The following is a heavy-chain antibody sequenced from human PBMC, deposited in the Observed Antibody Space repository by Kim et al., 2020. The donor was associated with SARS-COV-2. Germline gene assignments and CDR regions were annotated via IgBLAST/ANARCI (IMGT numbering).Heavy chain of an antibody. CDR1: GYTFTNFG. D-gene: IGHD3-9*01. Sequence: ASVKVSCKTSGYTFTNFGITWVRQAPGQGLEWMGWISAANGNTAYAQRLQGRVTMTIDTSTSTGYMELSSLTSDDTGVYYCARDPWAAVPDISHWGQGTLVTVSS. CDR2: ISAANGNT. J-gene: IGHJ4*02. CDR3: ARDPWAAVPDISH. V-gene: IGHV1-18*01.